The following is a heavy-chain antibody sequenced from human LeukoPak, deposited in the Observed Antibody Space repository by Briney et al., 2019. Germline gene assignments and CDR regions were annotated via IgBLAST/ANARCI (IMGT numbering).Heavy chain of an antibody. CDR3: ATPQLERRDEAFDY. V-gene: IGHV3-30*04. D-gene: IGHD1-1*01. Sequence: GGSLRLSCAASGFTFSSYAMHWVRQAPGKGLEWVAVISYDGSNKYYADSVKGRFTISRDNSKNTLYLQMNSLRAEDTAVYYCATPQLERRDEAFDYWGQGTLVTVSS. CDR1: GFTFSSYA. J-gene: IGHJ4*02. CDR2: ISYDGSNK.